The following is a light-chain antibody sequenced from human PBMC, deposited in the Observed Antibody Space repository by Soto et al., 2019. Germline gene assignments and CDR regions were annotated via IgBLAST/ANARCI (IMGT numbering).Light chain of an antibody. V-gene: IGKV3-20*01. Sequence: EIVLTQSPGSLSLSPGERATLSCRASQSVSSTFFAWYQQRPGHAPRLLMYGASIRATGIPESFSGSGSGTAFTLTNSRLEPEDCDVYYCQQFDSSVTFGQGNKVEI. CDR1: QSVSSTF. CDR3: QQFDSSVT. CDR2: GAS. J-gene: IGKJ1*01.